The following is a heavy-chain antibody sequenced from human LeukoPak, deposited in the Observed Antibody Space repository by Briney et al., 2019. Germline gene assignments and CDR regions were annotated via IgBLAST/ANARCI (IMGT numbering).Heavy chain of an antibody. Sequence: PSETLPLTCTVSGGSISSYYWSWIRQPPGKGLEWIGYIYYSGSTNYNPSLKSRVTISVDTSKNQFSLKLSSVTAADTAVYYCASNGRYSSGWYGFDYWGQGTLVTVSS. CDR1: GGSISSYY. CDR2: IYYSGST. D-gene: IGHD6-19*01. V-gene: IGHV4-59*01. J-gene: IGHJ4*02. CDR3: ASNGRYSSGWYGFDY.